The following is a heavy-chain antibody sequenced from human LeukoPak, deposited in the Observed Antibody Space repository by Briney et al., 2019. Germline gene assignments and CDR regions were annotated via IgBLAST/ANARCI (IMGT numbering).Heavy chain of an antibody. D-gene: IGHD3-9*01. CDR1: GYTFTGYY. Sequence: ASVKVSFKASGYTFTGYYMHWVRQAPGQGLEWMGWINPNSGGTNYAQKFQGRVTMTRDTSISTAYMELSRLRSDDTTVYYCARDSLYYDILTGSGWFDPWGQGTLVTVSS. CDR2: INPNSGGT. V-gene: IGHV1-2*02. J-gene: IGHJ5*02. CDR3: ARDSLYYDILTGSGWFDP.